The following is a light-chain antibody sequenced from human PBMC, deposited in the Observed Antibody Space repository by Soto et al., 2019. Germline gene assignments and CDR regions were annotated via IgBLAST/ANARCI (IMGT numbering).Light chain of an antibody. CDR1: QSVSSD. CDR3: QQYGSSPGT. CDR2: GAS. J-gene: IGKJ1*01. V-gene: IGKV3D-15*02. Sequence: EIVMMQSPATLSVSPGERATLSCRASQSVSSDLAWYQQKPGQAPRLVIFGASTRDTGIPDRFSGSGSGTDFTLTISRLESEDFAVYYCQQYGSSPGTFGQGTKVDIK.